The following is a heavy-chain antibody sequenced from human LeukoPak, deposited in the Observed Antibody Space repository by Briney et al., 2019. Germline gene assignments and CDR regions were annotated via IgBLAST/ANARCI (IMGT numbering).Heavy chain of an antibody. CDR1: GYTFTGYY. V-gene: IGHV1-2*02. D-gene: IGHD1-26*01. Sequence: ASVKVSCKASGYTFTGYYMHWVRQAPGQGLEWMGWINPNSGGTNYAQKFQGRVTMTRDTSISTAYMELSRLRSDDTAVYYCARDLRGRGGSYPNFDYWGQGTLVTVSS. J-gene: IGHJ4*02. CDR2: INPNSGGT. CDR3: ARDLRGRGGSYPNFDY.